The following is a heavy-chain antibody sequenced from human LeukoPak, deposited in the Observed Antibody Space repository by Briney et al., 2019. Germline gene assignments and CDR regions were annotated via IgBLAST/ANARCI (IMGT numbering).Heavy chain of an antibody. D-gene: IGHD4-11*01. J-gene: IGHJ5*02. CDR2: FSSSGGT. CDR1: GFTFSSYP. CDR3: VKDLRGTTSS. V-gene: IGHV3-23*01. Sequence: GGSLRLSCAASGFTFSSYPMTWVRQAPGKGLEWVSVFSSSGGTFYAESVKGRFTISRGNSKNTLYLQMNGLRAEDTAVYYCVKDLRGTTSSWGQGTLVTVSS.